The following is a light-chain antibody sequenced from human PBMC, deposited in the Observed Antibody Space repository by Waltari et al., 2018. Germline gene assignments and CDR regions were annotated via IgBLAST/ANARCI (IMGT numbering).Light chain of an antibody. J-gene: IGLJ3*02. CDR1: TYDICYYDY. V-gene: IGLV2-14*03. CDR3: SSHTTRSTWV. Sequence: QSALTQPASVSGSPGQAITISFTGTTYDICYYDYVSWYQQHLGRAPKLIIYDVRERPSGVSDRFSGSKSGNTASLIISGLQADDEADYYCSSHTTRSTWVFGGGTKLTVL. CDR2: DVR.